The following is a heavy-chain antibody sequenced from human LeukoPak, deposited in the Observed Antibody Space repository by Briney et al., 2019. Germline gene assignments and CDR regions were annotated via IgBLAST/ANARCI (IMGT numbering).Heavy chain of an antibody. J-gene: IGHJ5*02. D-gene: IGHD6-13*01. V-gene: IGHV1-18*01. Sequence: EASVNVSCKASGYTFNSYGFSWVRQAPGQGLEWMGWISAYNGNTNYAQKLQGRVTMTTDTSTSTAYMELRSLRSDDTAVYYCARDRAAAANWSDPWGQGTLVTVSS. CDR2: ISAYNGNT. CDR1: GYTFNSYG. CDR3: ARDRAAAANWSDP.